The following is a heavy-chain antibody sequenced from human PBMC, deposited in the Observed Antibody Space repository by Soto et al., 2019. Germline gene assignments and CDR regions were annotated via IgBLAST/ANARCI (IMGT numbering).Heavy chain of an antibody. J-gene: IGHJ6*02. V-gene: IGHV4-4*07. D-gene: IGHD3-10*01. CDR3: AGLFGEFLYYGMDV. Sequence: SETLSLTCTVSGGSISSYYWSWIRQPAGKGLEWIGRIYTSGSTSYNPSLKSRVTMSVDTSKNQFSLKLSSVTAADTAVYYCAGLFGEFLYYGMDVWGQGTTVTVSS. CDR1: GGSISSYY. CDR2: IYTSGST.